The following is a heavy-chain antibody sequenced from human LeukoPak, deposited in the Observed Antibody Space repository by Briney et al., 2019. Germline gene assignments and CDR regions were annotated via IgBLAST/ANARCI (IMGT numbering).Heavy chain of an antibody. D-gene: IGHD3-10*01. V-gene: IGHV4-4*07. J-gene: IGHJ6*03. Sequence: SETLSRTCTVSGSSISSYYWSWIRQPAGKGLEWIGRIHTSGSTNYNPSLKSRVTMSVDTSKNQFSLKLSSVTAADTAVYYCARDGRRYYYGSGSYPYYMDVWGKGTTVTISS. CDR1: GSSISSYY. CDR3: ARDGRRYYYGSGSYPYYMDV. CDR2: IHTSGST.